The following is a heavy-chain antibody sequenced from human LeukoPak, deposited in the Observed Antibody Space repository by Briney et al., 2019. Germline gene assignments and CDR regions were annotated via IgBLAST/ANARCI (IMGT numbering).Heavy chain of an antibody. V-gene: IGHV1-46*03. J-gene: IGHJ5*02. CDR2: INPSGGST. Sequence: ASVKVSCKASGYTFTGYYVHWVRQAPGQGLEWMGIINPSGGSTSYAQKFQGRVTMTRDTSTSTVYMELSSLRSEDTAVYYCARDYGSGSYYLPPANWFDPWGQGTLVTVSS. CDR3: ARDYGSGSYYLPPANWFDP. D-gene: IGHD3-10*01. CDR1: GYTFTGYY.